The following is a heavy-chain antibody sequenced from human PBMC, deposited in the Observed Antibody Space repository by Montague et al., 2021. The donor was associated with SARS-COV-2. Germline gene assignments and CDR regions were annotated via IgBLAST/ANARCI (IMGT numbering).Heavy chain of an antibody. D-gene: IGHD2-15*01. CDR1: GGSISSDH. CDR3: ARLSLGFCSVGRCFDAFDN. V-gene: IGHV4-59*01. Sequence: SETLSLTCTVSGGSISSDHWSWIRQPPGKGLEWIGDINHSGSTNYNPSLKSRVTISVDTSKNQFSLKLSSVTAADTAVYYCARLSLGFCSVGRCFDAFDNWGQGTLVTVSS. CDR2: INHSGST. J-gene: IGHJ3*02.